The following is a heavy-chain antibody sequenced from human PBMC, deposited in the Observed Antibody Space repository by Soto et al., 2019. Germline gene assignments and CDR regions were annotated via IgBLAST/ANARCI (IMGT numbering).Heavy chain of an antibody. D-gene: IGHD3-22*01. CDR3: AKPYYYDSSGLDY. J-gene: IGHJ4*02. Sequence: ASVKVSCKASGNTFTSYDINWVRQATGHGLEWMGWINPNSGNIGYAQKFQGRVTMTRDTAIRTAYMEVSRLRSDDTAVYYCAKPYYYDSSGLDYWGQGTLVTVSS. CDR1: GNTFTSYD. V-gene: IGHV1-8*01. CDR2: INPNSGNI.